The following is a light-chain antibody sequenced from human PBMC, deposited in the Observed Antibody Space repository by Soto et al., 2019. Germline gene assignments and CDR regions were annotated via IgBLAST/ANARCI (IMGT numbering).Light chain of an antibody. Sequence: QSVLTQPASVSGSPGQSITISCTGTSSDVGGYNYVSWYQQHPGKAPKLMIYDVSDRLSGVSTRFSGSKSGNTASLTISGLQAEDEADYYCASYTSSDTHVFGTGTKVTVL. V-gene: IGLV2-14*01. CDR1: SSDVGGYNY. CDR3: ASYTSSDTHV. CDR2: DVS. J-gene: IGLJ1*01.